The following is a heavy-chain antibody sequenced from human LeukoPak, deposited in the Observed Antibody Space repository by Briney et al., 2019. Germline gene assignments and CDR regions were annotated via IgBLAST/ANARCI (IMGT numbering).Heavy chain of an antibody. V-gene: IGHV1-69*06. CDR3: ARVGDGYNSAWCFDL. Sequence: ASVKVSCKASGYTFTSYGISWVRQAPGQGLEWMGGIIPIFGTANYAQKFQGRVTITADKSTSTAYMELSSLRSEDTAVYYCARVGDGYNSAWCFDLWGRGTLVTVSS. D-gene: IGHD5-24*01. CDR2: IIPIFGTA. J-gene: IGHJ2*01. CDR1: GYTFTSYG.